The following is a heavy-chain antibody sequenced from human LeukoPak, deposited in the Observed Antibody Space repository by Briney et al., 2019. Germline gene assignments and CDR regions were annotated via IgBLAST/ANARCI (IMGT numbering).Heavy chain of an antibody. CDR1: GFTFSNYA. V-gene: IGHV3-23*01. J-gene: IGHJ4*02. Sequence: QPGGSLRLSCAASGFTFSNYAMNWVRQAPGKGLEWVSVIVGSDDDTYYADSVKGRFTISRDNSKNTLYLQMNSLRAEDTALYYCAKAQYSSGWYGFDYWGQGTLVTVSS. CDR2: IVGSDDDT. CDR3: AKAQYSSGWYGFDY. D-gene: IGHD6-19*01.